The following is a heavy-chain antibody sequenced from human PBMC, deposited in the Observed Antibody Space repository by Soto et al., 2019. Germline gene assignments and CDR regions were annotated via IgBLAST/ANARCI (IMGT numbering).Heavy chain of an antibody. CDR1: GFTFSSYW. CDR2: IKQDGSEK. J-gene: IGHJ6*02. Sequence: GGSLRLSCAASGFTFSSYWMSWVRQAPGKGLEWVANIKQDGSEKYYVDSVKGRFTISRDNAKNSLYLQMNSLRAEDTAEYYCARESGYSGYNYYYYYGMDVWGQGTTVTVSS. D-gene: IGHD5-12*01. CDR3: ARESGYSGYNYYYYYGMDV. V-gene: IGHV3-7*01.